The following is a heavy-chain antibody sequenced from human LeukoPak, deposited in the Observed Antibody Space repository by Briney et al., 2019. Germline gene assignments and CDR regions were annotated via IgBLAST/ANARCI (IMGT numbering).Heavy chain of an antibody. J-gene: IGHJ4*02. CDR2: IYYSGST. V-gene: IGHV4-59*01. D-gene: IGHD6-13*01. Sequence: PSETPSLTCTVSGGSISSYYWNWIRQPPGKGLEWIGYIYYSGSTNYNPSLKSRVTISVDTSKNLFSLKLSSVTAADTAVYYGARGTGQQLPPLYWGQGTLVTVSS. CDR3: ARGTGQQLPPLY. CDR1: GGSISSYY.